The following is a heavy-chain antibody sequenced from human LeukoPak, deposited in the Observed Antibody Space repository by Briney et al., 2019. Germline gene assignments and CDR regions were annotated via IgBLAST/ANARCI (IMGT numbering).Heavy chain of an antibody. J-gene: IGHJ5*02. Sequence: ASVKVSCKASGYTFTSYGISWVRQAPGQGLEWMGWISAYNGNTNYAQKLQGRVTMTTDTSASTAYMELSSLRSEDTAVYYCARDRDRSTMVRGISHWFDPWGQGTLVTVSS. CDR3: ARDRDRSTMVRGISHWFDP. CDR2: ISAYNGNT. V-gene: IGHV1-18*01. CDR1: GYTFTSYG. D-gene: IGHD3-10*01.